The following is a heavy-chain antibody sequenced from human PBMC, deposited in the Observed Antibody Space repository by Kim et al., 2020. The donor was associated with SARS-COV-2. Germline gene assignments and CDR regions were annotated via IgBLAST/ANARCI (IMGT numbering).Heavy chain of an antibody. CDR3: AKGDSTVTTSYYYYGMDV. CDR1: GFTFSSYG. Sequence: GGSLRLSCAASGFTFSSYGMHWVRQAPGKGLEWVAVMSYDGSNKYYADSVKGRFTISRDNSKNTLYLQMNSLRAEDTAVYYCAKGDSTVTTSYYYYGMDVWGQGTTVTVSS. J-gene: IGHJ6*02. CDR2: MSYDGSNK. D-gene: IGHD4-17*01. V-gene: IGHV3-30*18.